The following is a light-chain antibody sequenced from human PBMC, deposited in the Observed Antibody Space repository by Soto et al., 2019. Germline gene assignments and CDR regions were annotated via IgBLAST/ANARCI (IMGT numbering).Light chain of an antibody. V-gene: IGLV2-11*01. Sequence: QSALTQPRSASGSPGQSVTISCTGTNSDVGDYNYVSWYQQHPGKAPKLMIYDVTKRPSGVPDRFSASKSGNTASLAVSGLQAEDEADYYCCSYAGNYTYVFGGGTKLTVL. CDR2: DVT. CDR1: NSDVGDYNY. J-gene: IGLJ3*02. CDR3: CSYAGNYTYV.